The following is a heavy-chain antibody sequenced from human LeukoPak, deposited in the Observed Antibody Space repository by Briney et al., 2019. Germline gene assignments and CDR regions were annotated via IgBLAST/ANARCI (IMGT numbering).Heavy chain of an antibody. V-gene: IGHV3-53*04. CDR1: GFTVSSNY. Sequence: GGSPRLSCAASGFTVSSNYMRWVRQAPGKGPEWVSVIYNDGRTFYGDSVKGRFTLSRHNSKNTLYLQMKSLSSEDTAVYYCVRVPLHPTISHFDLWGQGALVSVSS. J-gene: IGHJ4*02. D-gene: IGHD1-14*01. CDR3: VRVPLHPTISHFDL. CDR2: IYNDGRT.